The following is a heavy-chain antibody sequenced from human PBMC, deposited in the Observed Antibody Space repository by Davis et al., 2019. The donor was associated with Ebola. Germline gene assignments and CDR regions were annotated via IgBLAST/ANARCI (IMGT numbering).Heavy chain of an antibody. CDR3: ARHLAELLFNWFDP. CDR2: NYYSGST. D-gene: IGHD2-2*01. V-gene: IGHV4-39*01. J-gene: IGHJ5*02. CDR1: GGSISSSFYY. Sequence: MPSETLSLTCTVSGGSISSSFYYWGWVRQPPGKGLEWIGSNYYSGSTYYNPSLKSRVTVSVDTSKNQFSLKLRSVTAADTAVYYCARHLAELLFNWFDPWGQGTLVTVSS.